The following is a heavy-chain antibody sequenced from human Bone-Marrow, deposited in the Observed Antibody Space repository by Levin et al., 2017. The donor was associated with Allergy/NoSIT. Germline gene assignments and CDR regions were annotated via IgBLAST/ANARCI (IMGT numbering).Heavy chain of an antibody. J-gene: IGHJ4*02. D-gene: IGHD2-2*01. CDR1: DFPFSHYY. CDR3: ARSTSEGAPIDS. V-gene: IGHV3-33*01. Sequence: SGGSLRLSCTASDFPFSHYYMHWVRQAPGKGLEWMAFIWHDGNGKFYADSVKGRFTISRDNSKNTLFLQMNSLRAEDTAVYYCARSTSEGAPIDSWGQGTLVTVSS. CDR2: IWHDGNGK.